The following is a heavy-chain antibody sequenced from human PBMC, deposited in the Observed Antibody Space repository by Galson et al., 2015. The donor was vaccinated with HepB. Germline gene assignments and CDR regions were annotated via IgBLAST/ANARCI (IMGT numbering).Heavy chain of an antibody. CDR1: GYSFTSYW. CDR3: ASQTITMVRGGDAFDI. CDR2: IYPGDSDT. J-gene: IGHJ3*02. D-gene: IGHD3-10*01. Sequence: QSGAEVKKPGESLKISCKGSGYSFTSYWIGWVRQMPGKGLEWMGIIYPGDSDTRYSPSFQGQVTISADKSISTAYLQWSSLKASDTAMYYCASQTITMVRGGDAFDIWGQGTMVTVSS. V-gene: IGHV5-51*01.